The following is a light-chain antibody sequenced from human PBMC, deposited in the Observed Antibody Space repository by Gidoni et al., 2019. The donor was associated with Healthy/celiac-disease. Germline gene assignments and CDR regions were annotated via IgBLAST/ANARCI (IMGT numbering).Light chain of an antibody. CDR3: QQYGT. CDR1: QSVSSSY. V-gene: IGKV3-20*01. Sequence: EIVLTQSPGTLSLSPGERATLSCRASQSVSSSYLAWYQQKPGQAPRLLIYGASSRATGIPDRFSGSGSGTDFTRTISRLEPEDFAVYYCQQYGTFGQXTKVEIK. CDR2: GAS. J-gene: IGKJ1*01.